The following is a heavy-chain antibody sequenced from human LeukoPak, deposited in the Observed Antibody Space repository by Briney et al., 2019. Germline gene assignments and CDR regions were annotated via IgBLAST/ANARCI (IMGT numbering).Heavy chain of an antibody. V-gene: IGHV3-53*01. Sequence: PGGSLRLSCAASGFTVSSNYMSWVRQAPGKGLEWVSIIFSSGSTYYADSVKGRFTISRDNSKNTLYLQMNSLRAEDTAVYYCARDRPSQHWGQGTLVTVSS. CDR2: IFSSGST. CDR3: ARDRPSQH. J-gene: IGHJ1*01. CDR1: GFTVSSNY.